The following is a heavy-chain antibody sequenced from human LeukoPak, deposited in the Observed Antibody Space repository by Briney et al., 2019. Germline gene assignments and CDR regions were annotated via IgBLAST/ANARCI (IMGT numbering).Heavy chain of an antibody. CDR3: SRGDDSYKQGNF. CDR1: DFSISTNGYY. J-gene: IGHJ4*02. V-gene: IGHV4-39*01. Sequence: SETLSLTCAASDFSISTNGYYWIWIRQPPGKGLEWVASLHYSGTPYYSPSLSSRISILVDTSKRQFSLQVRSVTASDTAMYYCSRGDDSYKQGNFWGQGTLVTVSS. D-gene: IGHD5-24*01. CDR2: LHYSGTP.